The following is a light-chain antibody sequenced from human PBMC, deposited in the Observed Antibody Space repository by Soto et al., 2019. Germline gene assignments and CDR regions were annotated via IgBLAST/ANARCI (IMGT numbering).Light chain of an antibody. CDR3: QQYNNWPPLT. V-gene: IGKV3-15*01. CDR2: GAS. Sequence: EIVMTQSPATLSVSPGERGTLSCRASQSVSSNLAWYQQKPGQAPRLLIYGASTRATAIPARFSGSGSGTEFTLTISSLQSEDFAVYYCQQYNNWPPLTFGGGTQVEIK. J-gene: IGKJ4*01. CDR1: QSVSSN.